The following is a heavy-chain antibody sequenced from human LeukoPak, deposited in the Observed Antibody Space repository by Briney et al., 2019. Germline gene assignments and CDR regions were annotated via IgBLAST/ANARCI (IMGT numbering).Heavy chain of an antibody. CDR2: IYRGGST. CDR3: ARDNIVGPTAFDY. J-gene: IGHJ4*02. D-gene: IGHD1-26*01. V-gene: IGHV3-66*01. Sequence: GGSLRLSCAASGFTVSNNYMSWVRQGPGKGLEWVSTIYRGGSTYYADSVKGRFTITRDNSKNTLYLQMNSLRAEDTAVYYCARDNIVGPTAFDYWGQGTLVTVSS. CDR1: GFTVSNNY.